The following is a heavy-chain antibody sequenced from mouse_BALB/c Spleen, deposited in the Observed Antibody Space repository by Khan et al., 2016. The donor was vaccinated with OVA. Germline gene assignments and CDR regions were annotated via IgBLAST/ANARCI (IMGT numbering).Heavy chain of an antibody. D-gene: IGHD1-1*01. CDR1: GFTFSGFG. CDR2: ISSGSSTI. Sequence: EVELVESGGGLVQPGGSRKLSCAASGFTFSGFGMHWVRQAPEKGLEWVTYISSGSSTIYYADTLKGRFTISRDNPKNTLFLQLTSLRSEDTARYYCARSYYYVVAYWGQGTLVTVSA. CDR3: ARSYYYVVAY. V-gene: IGHV5-17*02. J-gene: IGHJ3*01.